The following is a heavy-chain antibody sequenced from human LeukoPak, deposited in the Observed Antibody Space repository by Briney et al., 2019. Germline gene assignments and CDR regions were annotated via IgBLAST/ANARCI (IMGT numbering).Heavy chain of an antibody. Sequence: ASVKVSCKASGGTFSSYAISWVRQAPGQGLEWMGGINPIFGTANYAQKFQGRVTITADESTSTAYMELSSLRSEDTAVYYCARDCSGGSCYDGVDYWGQGTLVTVSS. J-gene: IGHJ4*02. CDR1: GGTFSSYA. CDR3: ARDCSGGSCYDGVDY. V-gene: IGHV1-69*13. D-gene: IGHD2-15*01. CDR2: INPIFGTA.